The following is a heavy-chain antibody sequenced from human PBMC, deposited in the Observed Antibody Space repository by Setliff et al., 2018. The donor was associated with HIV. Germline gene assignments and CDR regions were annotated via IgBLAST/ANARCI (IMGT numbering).Heavy chain of an antibody. CDR3: ARASLGYNFWSGFNYGMDV. J-gene: IGHJ6*02. CDR1: GYTFTSHG. CDR2: ISTHNDDT. V-gene: IGHV1-18*01. D-gene: IGHD3-3*01. Sequence: GASVKVSCKTSGYTFTSHGISWVRQAPGQGLEWMGWISTHNDDTDYAQKFQGRVTMTRDTSTSTVYMELRSLRSDDTAVYYCARASLGYNFWSGFNYGMDVWGQGTTVTVSS.